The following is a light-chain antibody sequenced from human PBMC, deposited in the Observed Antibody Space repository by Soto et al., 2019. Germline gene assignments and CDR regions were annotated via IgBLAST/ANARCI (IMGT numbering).Light chain of an antibody. Sequence: EIVLTQSPDTLSLSPGERATLSCRASQSVSNNYLAWYQQKPGQAPRLLIYGASSRATGIPDRFSGSGSGTEFTLTISRLEPEDFAVYHCQQYDTSPLTFGQGTKVEIK. J-gene: IGKJ1*01. CDR2: GAS. CDR3: QQYDTSPLT. V-gene: IGKV3-20*01. CDR1: QSVSNNY.